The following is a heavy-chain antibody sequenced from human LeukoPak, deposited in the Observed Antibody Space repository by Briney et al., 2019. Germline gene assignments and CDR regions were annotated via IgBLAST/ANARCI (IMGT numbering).Heavy chain of an antibody. CDR2: IYYSGST. Sequence: PSETLPLTCTVSGGSISSGGYYWSWIRQHPGKGLEWIGYIYYSGSTYYNPSLKSRVTISVDTSKNQFSLKLSSVTAADTAVYYCARGGTEGVITFGGVIVPPYFDYWGQGTLVTVSS. CDR1: GGSISSGGYY. J-gene: IGHJ4*02. CDR3: ARGGTEGVITFGGVIVPPYFDY. D-gene: IGHD3-16*02. V-gene: IGHV4-31*03.